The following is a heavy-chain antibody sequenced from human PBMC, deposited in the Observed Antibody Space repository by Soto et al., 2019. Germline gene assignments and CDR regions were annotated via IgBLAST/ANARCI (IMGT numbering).Heavy chain of an antibody. V-gene: IGHV1-3*04. CDR2: INTGNGKT. CDR3: AGIYGDYVPWFDY. Sequence: GASVKVSCKASGYTFTAYAMHWVRQAPGQRLEWMGWINTGNGKTKYSQRFQGRVTFTRDTSASTAYMELSSLRSEDTAVYYCAGIYGDYVPWFDYWGQGTLVTVSS. CDR1: GYTFTAYA. J-gene: IGHJ4*02. D-gene: IGHD4-17*01.